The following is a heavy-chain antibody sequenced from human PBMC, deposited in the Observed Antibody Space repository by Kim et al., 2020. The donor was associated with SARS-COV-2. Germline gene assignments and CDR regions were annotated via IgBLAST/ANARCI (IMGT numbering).Heavy chain of an antibody. J-gene: IGHJ4*02. D-gene: IGHD3-22*01. V-gene: IGHV4-39*01. CDR3: ARVDTYYYDSSGYH. Sequence: NPSLKSRVTISVDTSKNQFSLKLSSVTAADTAVYYCARVDTYYYDSSGYHWGQGTLVTVSS.